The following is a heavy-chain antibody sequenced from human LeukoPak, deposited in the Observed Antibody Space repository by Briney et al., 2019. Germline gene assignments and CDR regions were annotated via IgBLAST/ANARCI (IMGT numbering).Heavy chain of an antibody. CDR3: ARVAFRQWLVQGIDY. D-gene: IGHD6-19*01. CDR1: GGSISSDGYY. CDR2: INHSGST. V-gene: IGHV4-34*01. J-gene: IGHJ4*02. Sequence: SETLSLTCTVSGGSISSDGYYWSWIRQPPGKGLEWIGEINHSGSTNYNPSLKSRVTISVDTSKNQFSLKLSSMTAADTAVYYCARVAFRQWLVQGIDYWGQGTLVTVSS.